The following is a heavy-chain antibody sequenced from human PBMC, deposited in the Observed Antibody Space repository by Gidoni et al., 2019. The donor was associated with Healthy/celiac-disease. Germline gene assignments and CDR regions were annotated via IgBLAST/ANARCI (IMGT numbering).Heavy chain of an antibody. D-gene: IGHD3-22*01. Sequence: EVQLVESGGGWVQPGGSLKLSCAASGFTFSGSAMHWVRQASGKGLEWVGRIRSKANSYATAYAASVKGRFTISRDDSKNTAYLQMNSLKTEDTAVYYCTRREDYYDSSGPGYYYYYYGMDVWGQGTTVTVSS. CDR2: IRSKANSYAT. V-gene: IGHV3-73*02. CDR1: GFTFSGSA. CDR3: TRREDYYDSSGPGYYYYYYGMDV. J-gene: IGHJ6*02.